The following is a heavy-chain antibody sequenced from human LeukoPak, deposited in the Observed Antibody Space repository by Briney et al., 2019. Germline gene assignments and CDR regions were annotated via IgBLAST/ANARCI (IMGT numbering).Heavy chain of an antibody. V-gene: IGHV3-21*04. CDR2: ISGSSSYI. J-gene: IGHJ6*03. CDR3: ARRIRKYSYGYNQHYYYMDV. CDR1: GFTFSSYS. D-gene: IGHD5-18*01. Sequence: GGSLRLSCAASGFTFSSYSMNWVRQAPGKGLEWVSSISGSSSYIYYADSVKGRFTISRDNAKNSLHLQMSSLRAEDTAVYYCARRIRKYSYGYNQHYYYMDVWGKGTTVTVSS.